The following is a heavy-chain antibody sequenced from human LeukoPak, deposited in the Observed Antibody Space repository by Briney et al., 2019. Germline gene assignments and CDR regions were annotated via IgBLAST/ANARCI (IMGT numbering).Heavy chain of an antibody. D-gene: IGHD5-12*01. CDR1: GYTFTSYD. CDR2: MNPNSGNT. J-gene: IGHJ5*02. CDR3: ARGGIKYSGYDP. Sequence: ASVKVSCKASGYTFTSYDINWVRQATGPGLEWMGWMNPNSGNTGYAQKFQGRVTMTRNTSISTAYMELSSLRSEDTAVYYCARGGIKYSGYDPWGQGTLVTVSS. V-gene: IGHV1-8*01.